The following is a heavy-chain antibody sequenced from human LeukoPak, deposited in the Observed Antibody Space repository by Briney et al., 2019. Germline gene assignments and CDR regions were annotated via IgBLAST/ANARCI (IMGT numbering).Heavy chain of an antibody. V-gene: IGHV4-4*07. Sequence: PSETLSLTCTVSGGSISSYYWSWIRQPAGKGLEWIGRIYTSASTNYNPSLKSRVTMSVDTSKNQFSLKLSSVTAADTAVYYCARDRGGYCSSTSCYRGLDPWGQGTLVTVSS. J-gene: IGHJ5*02. CDR2: IYTSAST. CDR3: ARDRGGYCSSTSCYRGLDP. CDR1: GGSISSYY. D-gene: IGHD2-2*01.